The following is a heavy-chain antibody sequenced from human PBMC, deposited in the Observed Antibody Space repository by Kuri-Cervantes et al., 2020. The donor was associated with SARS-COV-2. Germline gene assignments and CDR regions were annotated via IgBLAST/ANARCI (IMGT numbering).Heavy chain of an antibody. V-gene: IGHV3-30*18. J-gene: IGHJ6*02. CDR3: AKGGFMVVAGYGMDV. CDR1: GFAFESYG. Sequence: GGSLRLSCAASGFAFESYGVHWVRQAPGKGLEWVAAISYDGFDRYYYADSVKGRFTVSRDNVRNTLSLQMNSLRAADTAVYYCAKGGFMVVAGYGMDVWGQGTAVIVSS. D-gene: IGHD2-15*01. CDR2: ISYDGFDR.